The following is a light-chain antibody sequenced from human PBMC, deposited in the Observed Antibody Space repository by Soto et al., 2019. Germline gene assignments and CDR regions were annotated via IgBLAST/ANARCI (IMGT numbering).Light chain of an antibody. CDR2: GAS. Sequence: IVMTMSPATLSVSPGERATLSCRASQSVSSNLAWYQQKPGQAPRLLIYGASTRATGIPARFSGSGSGTEFTLTISSLQSEDFAVYYCQQYNKLPPTYGQGTKVDIK. V-gene: IGKV3-15*01. CDR3: QQYNKLPPT. J-gene: IGKJ1*01. CDR1: QSVSSN.